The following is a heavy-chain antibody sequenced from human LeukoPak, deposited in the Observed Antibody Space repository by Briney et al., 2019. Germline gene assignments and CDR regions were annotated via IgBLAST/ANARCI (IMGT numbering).Heavy chain of an antibody. V-gene: IGHV4-34*01. CDR1: GGSFSGYY. J-gene: IGHJ5*02. Sequence: SETLSLTCAVYGGSFSGYYWSWIRQPPGKGLEWIGEINHSGSTNYNPSLKSRVTISVDTSKNQVSLKLSSVTAADTAVYYCARHLRGYCSSTSCYRAWFDPWGQGTLVTVSS. CDR2: INHSGST. D-gene: IGHD2-2*01. CDR3: ARHLRGYCSSTSCYRAWFDP.